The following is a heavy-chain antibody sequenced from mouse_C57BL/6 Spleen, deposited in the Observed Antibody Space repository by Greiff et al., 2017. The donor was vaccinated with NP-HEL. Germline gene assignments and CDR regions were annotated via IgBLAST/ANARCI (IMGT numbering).Heavy chain of an antibody. J-gene: IGHJ1*03. CDR1: GYAFRSYW. V-gene: IGHV1-80*01. D-gene: IGHD2-5*01. CDR3: ARAGYSNYVPSGYYDV. CDR2: IYPGDGAT. Sequence: VQLQQSGAELVKPGASVKISCKASGYAFRSYWMNWVKQRPGKGLGWIGQIYPGDGATNYNGKFKGKATLPADKSSSTAYMQLSSLTSEDSAVYCCARAGYSNYVPSGYYDVWGTGTTVTVSS.